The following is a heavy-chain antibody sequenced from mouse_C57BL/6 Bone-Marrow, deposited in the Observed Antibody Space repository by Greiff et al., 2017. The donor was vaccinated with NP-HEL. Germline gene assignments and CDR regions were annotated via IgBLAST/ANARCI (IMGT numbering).Heavy chain of an antibody. Sequence: VQLQQSGPVLVKPGASVKMSCKASGYTFTDYYMNWVKQSHGKSLEWIGVINPYNGGTSYNQKFKGKATLTVDKSSSTAYMELNSLTSEDSAVYYCARANPGDYAMDYWGQGTSVTVSS. CDR1: GYTFTDYY. V-gene: IGHV1-19*01. CDR3: ARANPGDYAMDY. J-gene: IGHJ4*01. CDR2: INPYNGGT.